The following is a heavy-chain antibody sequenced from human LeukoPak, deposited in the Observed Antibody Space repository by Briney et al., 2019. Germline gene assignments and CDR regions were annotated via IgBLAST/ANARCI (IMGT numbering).Heavy chain of an antibody. Sequence: SETLSLTCTVSAASISNYYWSWIRQPPWKGLEWIGYISYSGSTNYNPSLKSRVTISVDTSKNQFSLKLSSVTAADTAVYYCARLGPAAGTSFDYWGQGTLVTVSS. D-gene: IGHD6-13*01. CDR1: AASISNYY. J-gene: IGHJ4*02. CDR2: ISYSGST. V-gene: IGHV4-59*08. CDR3: ARLGPAAGTSFDY.